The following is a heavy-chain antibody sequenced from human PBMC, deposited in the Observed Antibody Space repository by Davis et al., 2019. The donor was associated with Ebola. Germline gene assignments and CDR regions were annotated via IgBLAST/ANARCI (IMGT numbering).Heavy chain of an antibody. CDR3: ARFPVLLWFRYYGMDV. CDR2: IYHSGST. CDR1: GGSISSSNW. J-gene: IGHJ6*02. V-gene: IGHV4-4*02. Sequence: SETLSLTCAVSGGSISSSNWWSWVRQPPGKGLEWIGEIYHSGSTNYNPSLKSRVTISVDTSKNQFSLKLSSVTAADTAVYYCARFPVLLWFRYYGMDVWGQGTTVTVSS. D-gene: IGHD3-10*01.